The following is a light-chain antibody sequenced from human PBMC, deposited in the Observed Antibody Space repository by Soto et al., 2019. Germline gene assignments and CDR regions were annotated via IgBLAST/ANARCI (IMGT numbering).Light chain of an antibody. CDR2: AAS. CDR1: QGISSY. Sequence: IQLTQSPSSLSASVGDRVTITCRASQGISSYLAWYQPPPGKAPKLLIYAASTLQSGVPSRFSGSGSGTDFTLTISSLQPEDGATYYGQQLNSYLFTFGQGTRLEIK. J-gene: IGKJ5*01. CDR3: QQLNSYLFT. V-gene: IGKV1-9*01.